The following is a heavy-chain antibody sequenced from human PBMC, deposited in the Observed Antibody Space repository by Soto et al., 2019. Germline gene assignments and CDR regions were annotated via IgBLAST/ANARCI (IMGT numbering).Heavy chain of an antibody. CDR1: GGSISSSSYY. Sequence: QLQLQESGPGLVKPSETLSLTCTVSGGSISSSSYYWGWIRQPPGKGLEWIGSIYYSGSTYYNPSLKSRVTISVDTSKNQFSLKLSSVTAADTAVYYCASPLPYDSSGYSLDWGQGTLVTVSS. V-gene: IGHV4-39*01. CDR2: IYYSGST. D-gene: IGHD3-22*01. CDR3: ASPLPYDSSGYSLD. J-gene: IGHJ4*02.